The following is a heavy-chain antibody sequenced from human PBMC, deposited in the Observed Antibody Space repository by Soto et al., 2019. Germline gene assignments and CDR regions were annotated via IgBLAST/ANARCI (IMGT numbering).Heavy chain of an antibody. V-gene: IGHV4-31*03. D-gene: IGHD2-21*02. J-gene: IGHJ6*02. Sequence: SETLSLTCTVSGGSISSGGYYWSWIRQHPGKGLDCIGYIYYSGSTYYNPSLKSRVTISVDTSKNQFSLKLSSVTAADTAVYYCATAQTVSRSLKRLQPAAYYYGMDVWGQGTTVTVSS. CDR2: IYYSGST. CDR1: GGSISSGGYY. CDR3: ATAQTVSRSLKRLQPAAYYYGMDV.